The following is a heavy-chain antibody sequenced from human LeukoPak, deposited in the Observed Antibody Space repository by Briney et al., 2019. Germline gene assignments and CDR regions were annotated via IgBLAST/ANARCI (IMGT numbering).Heavy chain of an antibody. V-gene: IGHV3-74*01. J-gene: IGHJ4*02. Sequence: GGSLRLSCAASGFTFSSYWMHWVRQAPGKGLVWVSRINSDGSSTSYADSVKGRFTISRDNAKNTLYLQMNSLRAEDTAVYYCAREMMDTAMVCDYWGQGTLVTVSS. CDR3: AREMMDTAMVCDY. CDR1: GFTFSSYW. D-gene: IGHD5-18*01. CDR2: INSDGSST.